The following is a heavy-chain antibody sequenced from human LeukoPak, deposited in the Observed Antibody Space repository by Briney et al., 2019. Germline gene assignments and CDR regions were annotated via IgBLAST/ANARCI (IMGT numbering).Heavy chain of an antibody. D-gene: IGHD1-14*01. CDR3: ARIGHQNLDC. Sequence: SETLSLTCTVSGGSISSYYWTWIRQPAGKGLEWIGRIHSSGSTNYKPSLKSRVTMSVDTSKNQFSLKLSSVTAADTAVYYCARIGHQNLDCGGQGTLVTVSS. CDR2: IHSSGST. CDR1: GGSISSYY. V-gene: IGHV4-4*07. J-gene: IGHJ4*02.